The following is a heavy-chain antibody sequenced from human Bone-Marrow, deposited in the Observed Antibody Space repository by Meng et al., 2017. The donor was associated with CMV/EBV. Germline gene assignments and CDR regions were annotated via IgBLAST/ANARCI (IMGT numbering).Heavy chain of an antibody. CDR2: ISSSSSYI. CDR1: GFTFSSYS. V-gene: IGHV3-21*01. J-gene: IGHJ6*02. CDR3: ARTGGPRDDYYYYGRDV. D-gene: IGHD1-14*01. Sequence: GESLKISCAASGFTFSSYSMNWVRQAPGKGLEWASSISSSSSYIYYADSVKGRFTISRDNAKNSLYLQMNSLRAEDTAVYYCARTGGPRDDYYYYGRDVWGQGTTVTVYS.